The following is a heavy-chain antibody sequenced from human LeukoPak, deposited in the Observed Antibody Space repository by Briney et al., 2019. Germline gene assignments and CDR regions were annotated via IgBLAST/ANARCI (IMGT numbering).Heavy chain of an antibody. CDR3: TSCYWYHPDYYYYYMDV. CDR1: GFTFSSYD. J-gene: IGHJ6*03. Sequence: GGSLRLSCAASGFTFSSYDMHWVRQATGKGLEWVSAIGTAGDTYYPGSVKGRFTISRENAKNSLYLQMNSLRAGDTAVYYCTSCYWYHPDYYYYYMDVWGKGTTVTVSS. D-gene: IGHD2-21*02. V-gene: IGHV3-13*01. CDR2: IGTAGDT.